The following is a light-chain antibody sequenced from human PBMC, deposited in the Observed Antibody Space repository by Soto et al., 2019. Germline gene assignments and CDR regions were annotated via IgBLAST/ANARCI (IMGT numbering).Light chain of an antibody. CDR1: QSISVY. J-gene: IGKJ1*01. Sequence: EIVLTQSPATLSLSPGERATLSCRASQSISVYLAWYQQKPGQTPRLIIYGASGRAAGIPHRFSGSGSGTDFTLTISRLEPEDFAVYYCQQYGSSPRTFGQGTKVDIK. CDR2: GAS. V-gene: IGKV3-20*01. CDR3: QQYGSSPRT.